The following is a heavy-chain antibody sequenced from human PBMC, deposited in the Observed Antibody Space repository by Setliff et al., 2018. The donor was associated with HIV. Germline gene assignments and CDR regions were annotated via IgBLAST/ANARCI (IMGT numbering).Heavy chain of an antibody. CDR2: IDNEVRIM. CDR1: EDLLCSHW. V-gene: IGHV3-74*01. J-gene: IGHJ3*01. Sequence: RGVSEDLLCSHWLHLVRQVPGKGLVWVSRIDNEVRIMDYADCVKGRFTISRDNAKNTLYRQMNSLTVGDTAVYYCARSGANNFDDSHYVDVFDLWGQGKVVTVSS. CDR3: ARSGANNFDDSHYVDVFDL. D-gene: IGHD3-10*01.